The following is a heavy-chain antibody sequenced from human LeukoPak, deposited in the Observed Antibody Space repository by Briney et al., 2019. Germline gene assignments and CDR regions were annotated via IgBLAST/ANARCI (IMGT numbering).Heavy chain of an antibody. CDR1: GGSISSYY. CDR3: ARDRGEWLLPSYYYDY. Sequence: SETLSLTCTVSGGSISSYYWSWIRQPAGKGLEWIGRIYTSGSTNYNPSLKSRVTMSVDTSKNQFSLKLSSVTAADTAVYYCARDRGEWLLPSYYYDYWGQGTLVTVSS. D-gene: IGHD3-22*01. V-gene: IGHV4-4*07. CDR2: IYTSGST. J-gene: IGHJ4*02.